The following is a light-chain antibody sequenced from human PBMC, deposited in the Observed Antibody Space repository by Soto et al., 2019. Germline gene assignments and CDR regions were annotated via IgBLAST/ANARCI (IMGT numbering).Light chain of an antibody. V-gene: IGKV3-15*01. CDR2: RAS. J-gene: IGKJ2*01. CDR1: QSVSSY. Sequence: EIVMTQSPATLAVPPGGRATLSCRASQSVSSYLAWYQQRPGQPPRLLIYRASTRATGIPARFSGSGSGTEFSLTISRLPSEDFAVYYCQQYSTWPPRYTFGQGTKLEI. CDR3: QQYSTWPPRYT.